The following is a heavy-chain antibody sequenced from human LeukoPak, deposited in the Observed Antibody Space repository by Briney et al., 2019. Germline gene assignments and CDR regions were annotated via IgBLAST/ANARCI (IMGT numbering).Heavy chain of an antibody. CDR1: GFTFSSYS. CDR2: ISSSSSYI. CDR3: ARDKGVATISPWFDP. V-gene: IGHV3-21*01. D-gene: IGHD5-12*01. J-gene: IGHJ5*02. Sequence: GGSLRLSCAASGFTFSSYSMNRVRQAPGKGLEWVSSISSSSSYIYYADSVKGRFTISRDNAKNSLYLQMNSLRAEDTAVYYCARDKGVATISPWFDPWGQGTLVTVSS.